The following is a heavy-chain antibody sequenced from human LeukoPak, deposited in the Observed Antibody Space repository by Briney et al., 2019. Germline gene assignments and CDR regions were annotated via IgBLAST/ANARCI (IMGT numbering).Heavy chain of an antibody. CDR2: INSDARST. D-gene: IGHD6-19*01. J-gene: IGHJ5*02. Sequence: TGGSLRLSCAASGFTFSNYWMHWVRQAPGKGLVWVSRINSDARSTSYADSVKGRFTISRDNAKNTLYLQMNSLRAEDTAVYYCARGADTGYSSDSWGQGTLVIVSS. V-gene: IGHV3-74*01. CDR1: GFTFSNYW. CDR3: ARGADTGYSSDS.